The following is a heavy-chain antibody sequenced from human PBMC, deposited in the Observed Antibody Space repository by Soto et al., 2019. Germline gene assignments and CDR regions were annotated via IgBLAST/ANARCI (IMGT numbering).Heavy chain of an antibody. CDR3: ARDGGYGSGRNYYGMDV. D-gene: IGHD3-10*01. Sequence: SETLSLTCAVSGGSISSGGYSWSWIRQPPGKGLEWIGYIYHSGSTYYNPSLKSRVTISVDRSKNQFSLKLSSVTAADTAVYYCARDGGYGSGRNYYGMDVWGQGTTVTVSS. CDR2: IYHSGST. CDR1: GGSISSGGYS. V-gene: IGHV4-30-2*01. J-gene: IGHJ6*02.